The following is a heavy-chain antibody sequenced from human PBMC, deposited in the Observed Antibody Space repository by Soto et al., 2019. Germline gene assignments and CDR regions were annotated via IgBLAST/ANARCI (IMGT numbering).Heavy chain of an antibody. Sequence: SGGSLRLSCAASGFTFSSYSMNWVRQAPGKGLEWVSSISSSSSYIYYADSVKGRFTISRDNAKNSLYLQMNSLRAEDTAVYYCARDNQRVVVPLSSGQGTLVTVSS. CDR1: GFTFSSYS. V-gene: IGHV3-21*01. D-gene: IGHD2-2*01. CDR3: ARDNQRVVVPLS. J-gene: IGHJ5*02. CDR2: ISSSSSYI.